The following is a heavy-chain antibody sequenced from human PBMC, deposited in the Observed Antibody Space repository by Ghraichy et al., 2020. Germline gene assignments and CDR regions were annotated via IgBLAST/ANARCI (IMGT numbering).Heavy chain of an antibody. CDR1: GFTFSSYA. D-gene: IGHD2-21*02. J-gene: IGHJ6*02. CDR2: ISGSGGST. V-gene: IGHV3-23*01. Sequence: GGSLRLSCAASGFTFSSYAMSWVRQAPGKGLEWVSAISGSGGSTYYADSVKGRFTISRDNSKNTLYLQMNSLRAEDTAVYYCAKDRLTQRPYYYYYGMDVWGQGTTVTVSS. CDR3: AKDRLTQRPYYYYYGMDV.